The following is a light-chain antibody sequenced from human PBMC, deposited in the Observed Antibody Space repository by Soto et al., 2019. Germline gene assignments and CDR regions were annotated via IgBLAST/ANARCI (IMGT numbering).Light chain of an antibody. J-gene: IGKJ4*01. CDR1: QDINSR. CDR2: AAT. CDR3: QQVYVYPST. Sequence: DIQMTQSPSSVSASVGDTVTITCRASQDINSRLAWFQQQPGRPPKYVIQAATMLQSGFPSRFAGSGSGRDFTLTIHTLQPEDFATYYCQQVYVYPSTFGGGTKVDI. V-gene: IGKV1-12*02.